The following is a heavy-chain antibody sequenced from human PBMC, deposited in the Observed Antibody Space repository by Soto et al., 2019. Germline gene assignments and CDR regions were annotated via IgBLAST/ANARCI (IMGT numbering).Heavy chain of an antibody. D-gene: IGHD5-12*01. CDR1: GFTFRTYT. CDR3: ARDRGYDTTDYYYNAIDV. J-gene: IGHJ6*02. V-gene: IGHV3-21*01. Sequence: EVQLVESGGGLVKPGGSLRLSCISSGFTFRTYTMNWVRQAPGKGLEWVSGIRGFSPYTFYAESVKGRFTISRDNAKNSVYVQMNRLRAEVTAVYDCARDRGYDTTDYYYNAIDVWGPGTTVTVSS. CDR2: IRGFSPYT.